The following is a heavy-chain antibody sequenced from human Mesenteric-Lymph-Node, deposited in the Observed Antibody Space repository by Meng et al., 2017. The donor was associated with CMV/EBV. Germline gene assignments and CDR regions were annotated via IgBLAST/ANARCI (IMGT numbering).Heavy chain of an antibody. J-gene: IGHJ4*02. V-gene: IGHV3-21*01. D-gene: IGHD6-13*01. CDR3: ARVDYSTNWDTFDY. Sequence: GGSLRLSCAASGFTFSSYWMHWVRQAPGKGLEWVSSISSRSRHIYYGDSVKGRFTISRDNAKNSLYLHMDSLAAEDTATYYCARVDYSTNWDTFDYWGQGALVTVSS. CDR1: GFTFSSYW. CDR2: ISSRSRHI.